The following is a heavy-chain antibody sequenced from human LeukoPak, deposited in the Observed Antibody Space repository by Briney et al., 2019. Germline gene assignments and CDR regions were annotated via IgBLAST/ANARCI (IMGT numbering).Heavy chain of an antibody. V-gene: IGHV4-34*01. CDR3: MGWGRDRDYYYYTDV. D-gene: IGHD7-27*01. CDR2: IDHRGRT. CDR1: GGSFSAYY. J-gene: IGHJ6*03. Sequence: SETLSLTCSFYGGSFSAYYWSWIRQPPGKGLEWIGEIDHRGRTSYNPSLESRVTISADTSKNQFSLKLTSVTAADTAVYFCMGWGRDRDYYYYTDVWGKRGTVTVSS.